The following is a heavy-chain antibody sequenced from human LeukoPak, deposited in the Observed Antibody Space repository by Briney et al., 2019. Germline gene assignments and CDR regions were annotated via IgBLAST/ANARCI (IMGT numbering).Heavy chain of an antibody. CDR3: ARLGGYSGYVGLLDY. CDR1: GGSISSSSYY. J-gene: IGHJ4*02. V-gene: IGHV4-39*01. D-gene: IGHD5-12*01. CDR2: IYYSGST. Sequence: SETLSLTCTVSGGSISSSSYYWGWIRQPPGKGLEWIGSIYYSGSTYYNPSLKSRVTISVDTSKNQFSLKLSSVTAADTAVYYCARLGGYSGYVGLLDYWGQGTLVTVSS.